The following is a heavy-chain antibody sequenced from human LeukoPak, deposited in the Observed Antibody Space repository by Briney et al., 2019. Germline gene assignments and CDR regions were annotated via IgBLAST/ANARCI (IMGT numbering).Heavy chain of an antibody. J-gene: IGHJ4*02. D-gene: IGHD2-21*01. CDR2: ISSGGSTI. CDR3: ARHLVVATYDY. Sequence: PGGSLRLSCAASGFTFSDYHMSWIRQAPGKGLEWVSYISSGGSTIYYADSVKGRFTISRDNAKNSLYLQMNSLRAEDTAVYYCARHLVVATYDYWGQGTLVTVSS. V-gene: IGHV3-11*01. CDR1: GFTFSDYH.